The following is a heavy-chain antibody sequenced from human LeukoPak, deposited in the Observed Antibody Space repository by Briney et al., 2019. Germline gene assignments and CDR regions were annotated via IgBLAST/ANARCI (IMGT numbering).Heavy chain of an antibody. J-gene: IGHJ6*02. CDR3: ARERGLVVVPAERNGMDV. Sequence: GGSLRLSCAASGFTFSSYAMHWVRQAPGKGLEWVAVISYDGSNKYYADSVKGRFTISRDNSKNTLYLQMNSLRAEDTAVYYCARERGLVVVPAERNGMDVWGQGTTVTVSS. V-gene: IGHV3-30-3*01. CDR2: ISYDGSNK. D-gene: IGHD2-2*01. CDR1: GFTFSSYA.